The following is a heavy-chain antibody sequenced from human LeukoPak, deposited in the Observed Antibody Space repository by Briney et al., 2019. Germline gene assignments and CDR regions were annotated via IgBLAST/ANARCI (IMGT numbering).Heavy chain of an antibody. CDR1: GGSISSGSYY. CDR3: ASGYSSSWASN. Sequence: SQNLSLTCTVSGGSISSGSYYWSWIRQPAGKGLEWIGRIYTSGSTNYNPSLKSRVTISVDTSKNQFSLKLSSVTAADTAVYYCASGYSSSWASNWGQGTLVTVSS. D-gene: IGHD6-13*01. V-gene: IGHV4-61*02. J-gene: IGHJ4*02. CDR2: IYTSGST.